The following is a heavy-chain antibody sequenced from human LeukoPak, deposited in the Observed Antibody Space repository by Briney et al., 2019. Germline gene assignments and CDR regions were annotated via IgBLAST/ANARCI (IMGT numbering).Heavy chain of an antibody. CDR3: ARHIVPDY. CDR1: GFTFSVYS. CDR2: IDSSSRSI. D-gene: IGHD1-26*01. V-gene: IGHV3-48*02. Sequence: GGSLRLSCAASGFTFSVYSMNWVRQAPGKGLEWVSYIDSSSRSIYYADSVKGRFAISRDNAKNSLYLQMSSLRDEDTAVYYCARHIVPDYWGQGTLVTVSS. J-gene: IGHJ4*02.